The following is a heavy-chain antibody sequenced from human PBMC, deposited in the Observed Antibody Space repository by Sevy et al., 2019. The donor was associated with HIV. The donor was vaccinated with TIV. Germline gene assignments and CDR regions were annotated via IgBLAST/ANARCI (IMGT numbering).Heavy chain of an antibody. J-gene: IGHJ4*02. Sequence: GESLKISCAASGFTFSRYTMNWVRQAPGKGLEWVSSISGSSDNSYYADSLKGRFTISRDNAKNSLYLQMNNLRAEDTAVYYCARDDYGDYAFDSWGQGTRVTVSS. CDR1: GFTFSRYT. D-gene: IGHD4-17*01. CDR3: ARDDYGDYAFDS. V-gene: IGHV3-21*01. CDR2: ISGSSDNS.